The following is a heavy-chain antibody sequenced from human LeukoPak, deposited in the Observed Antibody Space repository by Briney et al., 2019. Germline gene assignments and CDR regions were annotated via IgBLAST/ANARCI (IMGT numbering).Heavy chain of an antibody. CDR3: ARDGHSSGGGDYYYYMDV. D-gene: IGHD6-19*01. CDR1: GGTFSSYA. Sequence: ASVKVSCKASGGTFSSYAISWVRQAPGQGPEWMGWISAYNGNTNYAQKLQGRVTMTTDTSTSTAYMELRSLRSDDTAVYYCARDGHSSGGGDYYYYMDVWGKGTTVTVSS. J-gene: IGHJ6*03. CDR2: ISAYNGNT. V-gene: IGHV1-18*01.